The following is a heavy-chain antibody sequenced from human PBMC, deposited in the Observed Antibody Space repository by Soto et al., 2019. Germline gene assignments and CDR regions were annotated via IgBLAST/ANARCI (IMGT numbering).Heavy chain of an antibody. V-gene: IGHV3-23*01. CDR1: GFTFSSYA. CDR3: AKGPYRRPKTVSPTYFDY. CDR2: ISGSGGST. D-gene: IGHD3-16*02. Sequence: EVQLLESGGGLVQPGGSLRLSCAASGFTFSSYAMSWVRQAPGKGLEWVSAISGSGGSTYYADSVKGRFTISRDNSKNTLYLQMNSLRAEDTAVYYCAKGPYRRPKTVSPTYFDYWGQGTLVTVSS. J-gene: IGHJ4*02.